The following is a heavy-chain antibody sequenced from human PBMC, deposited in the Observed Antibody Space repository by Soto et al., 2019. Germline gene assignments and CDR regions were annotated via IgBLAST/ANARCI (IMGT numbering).Heavy chain of an antibody. D-gene: IGHD2-15*01. J-gene: IGHJ6*02. V-gene: IGHV1-69*01. CDR1: GGTFRSYS. CDR3: SSSAEGYYSANRHYYYDLDV. Sequence: QVQLVQSGAEVKKPGSSVKVSCKASGGTFRSYSISWVRQAPGQGLEWMGGIIPIFDITNYAQKFQGRVSITADDSTSTAYMELSSLGTDDTAVYSWSSSAEGYYSANRHYYYDLDVWGQGTPVTV. CDR2: IIPIFDIT.